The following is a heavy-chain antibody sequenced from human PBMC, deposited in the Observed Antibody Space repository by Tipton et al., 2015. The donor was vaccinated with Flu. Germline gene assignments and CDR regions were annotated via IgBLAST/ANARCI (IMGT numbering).Heavy chain of an antibody. CDR1: GFTFSNAW. J-gene: IGHJ3*01. D-gene: IGHD1-26*01. CDR3: ASNTRGSVCDV. V-gene: IGHV3-15*01. Sequence: SLRLSCAASGFTFSNAWMSWVRQAPGKGLEWIGRIKDKSDGGTTDYAAPVKGRFTISRDDSEYTLYLQMNSLKTEDTAVYYCASNTRGSVCDVWGQGTMVTVSS. CDR2: IKDKSDGGTT.